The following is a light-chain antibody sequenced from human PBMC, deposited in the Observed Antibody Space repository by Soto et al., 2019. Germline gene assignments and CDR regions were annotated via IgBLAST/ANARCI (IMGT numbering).Light chain of an antibody. CDR2: DAS. J-gene: IGKJ4*01. CDR3: QQFSSYPLT. Sequence: EIVLTQSPATLSSFPGDRVTLSCRASQYINTRLAWYQQKPGQAPRLLIYDASSRATGIPDRFSGGGSGTDFTLTISRLEPEDFAVYYCQQFSSYPLTFGGGTTGDIK. V-gene: IGKV3-20*01. CDR1: QYINTR.